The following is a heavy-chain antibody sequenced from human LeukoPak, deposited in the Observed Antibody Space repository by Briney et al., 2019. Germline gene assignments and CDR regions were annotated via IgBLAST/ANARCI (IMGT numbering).Heavy chain of an antibody. Sequence: PGRSLRLSCAASGFTFSSYGMHWVRQAPGKGLEWVAFVSYDARVISYADFVKGRFTISRDNSKNTLYLQMNSLRAEDTALYFCARDLSRTYTVDYWGQGTLVTVSS. CDR1: GFTFSSYG. CDR2: VSYDARVI. D-gene: IGHD2-2*02. J-gene: IGHJ4*02. V-gene: IGHV3-30*19. CDR3: ARDLSRTYTVDY.